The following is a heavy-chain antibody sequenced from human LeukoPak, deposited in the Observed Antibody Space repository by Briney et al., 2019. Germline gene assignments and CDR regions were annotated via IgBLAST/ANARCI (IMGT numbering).Heavy chain of an antibody. V-gene: IGHV3-7*01. Sequence: GGSLRLSCAVSGFRFSNYWMTWVRQAPGKGLEWVANIKHDGSGPSYLDSVKGRFTISRDNARNLLSLQMSGLRVEDTAVYYCARAREITVTGTDYFDSRGKGTLVTVSS. CDR1: GFRFSNYW. CDR2: IKHDGSGP. D-gene: IGHD6-19*01. CDR3: ARAREITVTGTDYFDS. J-gene: IGHJ4*02.